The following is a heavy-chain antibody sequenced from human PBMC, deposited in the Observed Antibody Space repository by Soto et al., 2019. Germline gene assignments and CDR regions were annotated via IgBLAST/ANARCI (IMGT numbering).Heavy chain of an antibody. D-gene: IGHD3-3*02. CDR2: ISSSDNII. V-gene: IGHV3-11*04. J-gene: IGHJ4*02. CDR3: ASEPFSASPNFFDY. Sequence: GGSLRLSCAASGFSFSDYYMSWIRQAPGKGLEWISYISSSDNIIYYADSVKGRFTISRDDAKNSLYLQMDSLRTDDTAVYYWASEPFSASPNFFDYWGQGTLVTVSS. CDR1: GFSFSDYY.